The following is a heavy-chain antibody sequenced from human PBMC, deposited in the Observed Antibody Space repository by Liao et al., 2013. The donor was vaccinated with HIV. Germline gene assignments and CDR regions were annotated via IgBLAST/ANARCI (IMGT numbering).Heavy chain of an antibody. V-gene: IGHV4-59*01. Sequence: QVQLLESGPGLVKPSETLSLTCTGSGGSSSNYYWSWIRQPPGKGPEWIGYIYYTGSTNYNPSFASRITISVDTSKKQFSLKVTSVTAADTAVYYCARWFGNNYGIDSWGQGTLVTVSS. D-gene: IGHD5-24*01. CDR3: ARWFGNNYGIDS. CDR1: GGSSSNYY. CDR2: IYYTGST. J-gene: IGHJ4*02.